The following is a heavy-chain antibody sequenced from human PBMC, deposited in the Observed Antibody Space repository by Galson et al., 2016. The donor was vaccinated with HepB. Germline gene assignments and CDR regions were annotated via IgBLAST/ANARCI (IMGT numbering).Heavy chain of an antibody. CDR1: GGPISNYY. Sequence: SETLSLTCTVSGGPISNYYWSWVRQPPGKGLQWIGYIYDSGSTNYNPSFKSRVTMSVDTSKNQFSLKLSSVTAADTAVYYCARVNRLTQRAYSYGFNFWGRGTLVTVSS. V-gene: IGHV4-59*01. CDR3: ARVNRLTQRAYSYGFNF. D-gene: IGHD5-18*01. CDR2: IYDSGST. J-gene: IGHJ4*02.